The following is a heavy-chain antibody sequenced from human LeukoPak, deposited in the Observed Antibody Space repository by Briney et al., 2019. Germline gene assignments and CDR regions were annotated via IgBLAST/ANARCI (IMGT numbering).Heavy chain of an antibody. D-gene: IGHD6-6*01. CDR3: ARRFSSSTLDY. Sequence: GGSLRLSCAASGFTFSSYAMHWVRQAPGKGLEWVAVITYDGSNKYYADSVKGRFTISRDNSKNTLYLQMNSLRAEDTAVYYCARRFSSSTLDYWGQGTLVTVSS. CDR2: ITYDGSNK. J-gene: IGHJ4*02. V-gene: IGHV3-30*04. CDR1: GFTFSSYA.